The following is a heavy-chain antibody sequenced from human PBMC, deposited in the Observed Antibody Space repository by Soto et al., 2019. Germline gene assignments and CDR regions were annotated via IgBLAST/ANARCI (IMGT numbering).Heavy chain of an antibody. V-gene: IGHV4-31*03. Sequence: QVQLQESGPGLVKPSQTLSLTCSVSGGSISSSFYYWGWIRQHTGKGLGWIGYINFSGSTYYTPSFKSRVTLSLDTSKRQFSLQLTSVTAADTAVYYCARVSPRGWVDYWCQGPLVTVSS. D-gene: IGHD3-16*01. J-gene: IGHJ4*02. CDR3: ARVSPRGWVDY. CDR1: GGSISSSFYY. CDR2: INFSGST.